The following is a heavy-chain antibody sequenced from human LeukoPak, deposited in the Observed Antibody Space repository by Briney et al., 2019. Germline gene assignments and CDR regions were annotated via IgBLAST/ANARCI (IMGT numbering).Heavy chain of an antibody. V-gene: IGHV4-39*07. Sequence: SETLSLTCTVSGGSISSSSYYWGWIRQPPGKGLEWIGSIYYSGSTYYNPSLKSRVTISVDTSKDQFSLKLSSVTAADTAVYYCAGEQWLVWGWFDPWGQGTLVTVSS. CDR2: IYYSGST. D-gene: IGHD6-19*01. CDR3: AGEQWLVWGWFDP. CDR1: GGSISSSSYY. J-gene: IGHJ5*02.